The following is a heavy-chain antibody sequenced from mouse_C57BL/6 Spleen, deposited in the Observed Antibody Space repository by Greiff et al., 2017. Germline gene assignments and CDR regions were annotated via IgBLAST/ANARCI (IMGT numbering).Heavy chain of an antibody. CDR1: GYTFTSYW. CDR2: INPSNGGT. J-gene: IGHJ3*01. Sequence: VQLQQPGTELVKPGASVNLSCKASGYTFTSYWMHWVKQRPGQGLEWIGNINPSNGGTNYNEKFKSKATLTVDKSSSTAYMQLSSLTSEDSAVYFCARFDGYYVGFAYWGQGTLVTVSA. V-gene: IGHV1-53*01. CDR3: ARFDGYYVGFAY. D-gene: IGHD2-3*01.